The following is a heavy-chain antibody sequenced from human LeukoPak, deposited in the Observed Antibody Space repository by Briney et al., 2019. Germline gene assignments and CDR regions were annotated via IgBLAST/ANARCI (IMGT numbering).Heavy chain of an antibody. Sequence: NPSQTLSLTCTVSGGSISSGSYYWSWIRQPAGKGLEWIGRIYTSGSTHYNPSLKSRVTISVDTSKNQFSLKLSSVTAADTAVYYCARGLGTTTWIFYPPFDYWGQGTLVTVSS. D-gene: IGHD3-3*01. V-gene: IGHV4-61*02. CDR2: IYTSGST. CDR1: GGSISSGSYY. CDR3: ARGLGTTTWIFYPPFDY. J-gene: IGHJ4*02.